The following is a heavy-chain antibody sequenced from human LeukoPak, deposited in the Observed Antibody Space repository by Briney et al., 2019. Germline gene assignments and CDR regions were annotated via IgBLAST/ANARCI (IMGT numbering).Heavy chain of an antibody. Sequence: PSETLSLTCTVSGGSISSFYWNWIRQPAEKGLEWIGRIYISGSPNYNPSLKSRVTMSVDTSKNQFSLKLSSVTAADTAVYYCARDFAYGGNFYFDYWGQGALVTVSS. V-gene: IGHV4-4*07. CDR1: GGSISSFY. D-gene: IGHD4-23*01. CDR2: IYISGSP. CDR3: ARDFAYGGNFYFDY. J-gene: IGHJ4*02.